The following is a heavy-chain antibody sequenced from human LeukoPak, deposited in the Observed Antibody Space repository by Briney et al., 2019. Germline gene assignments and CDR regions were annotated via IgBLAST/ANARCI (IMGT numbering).Heavy chain of an antibody. CDR2: ISGSGGST. CDR3: AKKPPPDHGDYVDY. Sequence: GGTLRLSCAASGFTFSSYGMSWVRQAPGKGLEWVSAISGSGGSTYYADSVKGRFTISRDNSKNTLYLQMNSLRAEDTAVYYCAKKPPPDHGDYVDYWGQGTLVTVSS. V-gene: IGHV3-23*01. CDR1: GFTFSSYG. J-gene: IGHJ4*02. D-gene: IGHD4-17*01.